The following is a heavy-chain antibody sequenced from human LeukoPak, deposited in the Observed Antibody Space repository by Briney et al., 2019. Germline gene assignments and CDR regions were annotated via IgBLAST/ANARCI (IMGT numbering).Heavy chain of an antibody. CDR3: ARAKTSIAARPPDY. CDR1: GFTFDDYA. Sequence: PGRSLRLSCAASGFTFDDYAMHWVRQAPGKGLEWVSGISWNSGSIGYADSVKGRFTISRDNSKNTLYLQMNSLRAEDTAVYYCARAKTSIAARPPDYWGQGTLVTVSS. J-gene: IGHJ4*02. CDR2: ISWNSGSI. D-gene: IGHD6-6*01. V-gene: IGHV3-9*01.